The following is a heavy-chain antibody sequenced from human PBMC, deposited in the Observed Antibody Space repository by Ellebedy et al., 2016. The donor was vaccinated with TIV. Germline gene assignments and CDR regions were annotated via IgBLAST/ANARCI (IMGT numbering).Heavy chain of an antibody. CDR3: ASLPLIDTRGSYSDY. CDR1: GFHFGGSA. V-gene: IGHV3-73*01. D-gene: IGHD3-22*01. J-gene: IGHJ4*02. CDR2: VRSKLNDYAT. Sequence: GESLKISXVASGFHFGGSAMLWVRRPAGKGLEWVGVVRSKLNDYATLYGESVKGRFTISRDDSKNTLFLQMNSLKVEDTAVYYCASLPLIDTRGSYSDYWGQGTLVTVSS.